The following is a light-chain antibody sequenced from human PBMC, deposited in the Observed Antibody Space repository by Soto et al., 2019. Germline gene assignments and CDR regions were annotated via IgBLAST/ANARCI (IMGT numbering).Light chain of an antibody. Sequence: QSVLTQPPSASGTPGQRVTISCSGSSSNIGANAVNWYQQLPGTAPKVLIYGNNKRPSGVPDRFSGSKSGTSASLAISGRQSEDEADYYCAAWDDSLNGYVFGTGTKVTVL. V-gene: IGLV1-44*01. CDR3: AAWDDSLNGYV. CDR1: SSNIGANA. CDR2: GNN. J-gene: IGLJ1*01.